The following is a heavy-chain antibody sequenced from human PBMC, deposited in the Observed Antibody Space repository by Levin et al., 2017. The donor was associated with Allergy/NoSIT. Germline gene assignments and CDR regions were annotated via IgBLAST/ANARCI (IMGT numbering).Heavy chain of an antibody. D-gene: IGHD2-21*02. CDR1: GGSISSGGYY. CDR3: ARGGNIVVVTAIPLGAFDI. CDR2: IYYSGST. V-gene: IGHV4-31*03. J-gene: IGHJ3*02. Sequence: SQTLSLTCTVSGGSISSGGYYWSWIRQHPGKGLEWIGYIYYSGSTYYNPSLKSRVTISVDTSKNQFSLKLSSVTAADTAVYYCARGGNIVVVTAIPLGAFDIWGQGTMVTVSS.